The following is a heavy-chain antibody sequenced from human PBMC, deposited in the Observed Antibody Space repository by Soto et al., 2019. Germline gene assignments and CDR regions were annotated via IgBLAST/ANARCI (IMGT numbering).Heavy chain of an antibody. Sequence: QVQLVQSGAEVKKPGASVKVSCKASGDTFTDYYIHWVRQAPGQGLEWMGTFNPSGGHTTYAQHFPGRMTMTRDTSTSTLYMELTSLTSEDTAVYYCARGGHVVVVTAALDFWGQGTLVTVSS. D-gene: IGHD2-21*02. CDR1: GDTFTDYY. CDR2: FNPSGGHT. V-gene: IGHV1-46*01. J-gene: IGHJ4*02. CDR3: ARGGHVVVVTAALDF.